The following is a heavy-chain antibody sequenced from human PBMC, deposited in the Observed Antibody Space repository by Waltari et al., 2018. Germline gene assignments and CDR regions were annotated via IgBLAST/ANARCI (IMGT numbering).Heavy chain of an antibody. Sequence: EVQLVESGGGLVKPGGSVRPFCAASGFHFTNYYMSWAGQAPGKGLECVANINQDETDKNYLDSVKGRFTISRDNTKNSLFLQMNSLRVEDTAVYYCAGAGLDWWGQGTLVTVSS. CDR2: INQDETDK. V-gene: IGHV3-7*04. CDR1: GFHFTNYY. J-gene: IGHJ4*02. CDR3: AGAGLDW.